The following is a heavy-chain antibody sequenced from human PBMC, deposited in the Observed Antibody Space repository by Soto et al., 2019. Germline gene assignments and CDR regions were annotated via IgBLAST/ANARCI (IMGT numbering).Heavy chain of an antibody. Sequence: VGSLRLSCTASGFTFSSYGMHWVRQAPGKGLEWVAVISNDGSNKYYADSVKGRFTISRDNSKNMLYLQVNSLRAEDTAVFYCPTVGGRFSTLGPFDYWGQGTLVTVSS. CDR2: ISNDGSNK. V-gene: IGHV3-30*03. J-gene: IGHJ4*02. CDR3: PTVGGRFSTLGPFDY. D-gene: IGHD3-3*01. CDR1: GFTFSSYG.